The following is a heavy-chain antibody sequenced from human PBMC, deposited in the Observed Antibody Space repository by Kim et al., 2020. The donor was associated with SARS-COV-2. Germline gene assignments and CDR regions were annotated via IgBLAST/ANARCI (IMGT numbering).Heavy chain of an antibody. Sequence: SETLSLTCTVSGGSISSGSYYWGWIRQPPGKGLEWIGSIYYSGSTYYDPSLKSRVTLSVDTSKNQFSLKLTSVTAADTAVYYCSRFLSRAVTGTSYRPTNIDYWGQGTLVTVSS. J-gene: IGHJ4*02. CDR1: GGSISSGSYY. CDR2: IYYSGST. D-gene: IGHD6-19*01. CDR3: SRFLSRAVTGTSYRPTNIDY. V-gene: IGHV4-39*01.